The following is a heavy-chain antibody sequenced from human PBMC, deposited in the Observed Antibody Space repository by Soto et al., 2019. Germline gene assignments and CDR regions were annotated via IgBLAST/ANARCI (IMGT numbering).Heavy chain of an antibody. CDR3: AKRSFRDGSSDY. CDR2: ISGSGGST. J-gene: IGHJ4*02. CDR1: RFTFSSYA. V-gene: IGHV3-23*01. Sequence: EVQLLESGGGLVQPGGSLRLSCAASRFTFSSYAMSWVRQAPGKGLEWVSAISGSGGSTYYADSVKGRFTISRDNSKNTLYLQMNSLRAEDTAVYYCAKRSFRDGSSDYWGQGTLVTVSS. D-gene: IGHD1-26*01.